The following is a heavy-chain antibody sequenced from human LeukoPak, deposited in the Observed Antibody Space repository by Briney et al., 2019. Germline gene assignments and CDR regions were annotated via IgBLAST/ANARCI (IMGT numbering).Heavy chain of an antibody. J-gene: IGHJ4*02. CDR1: GFTFSSYA. V-gene: IGHV3-23*01. CDR3: AKWGSGRDGYNGAGY. Sequence: GGSLRLSCAASGFTFSSYALSWVRQAPGKGLEWVSAISGSGVGTYYADSVKGRFTISRDNSKNTLYLQMNSLRAEDTAVCYCAKWGSGRDGYNGAGYWGQGTLVTVSS. CDR2: ISGSGVGT. D-gene: IGHD5-24*01.